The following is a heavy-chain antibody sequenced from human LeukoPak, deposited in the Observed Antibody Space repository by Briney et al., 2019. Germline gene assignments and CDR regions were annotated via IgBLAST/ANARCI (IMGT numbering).Heavy chain of an antibody. CDR1: GFTVSSNY. J-gene: IGHJ6*02. Sequence: GGSLRLSCAASGFTVSSNYMSWVRQAPGKGLEWVSVIYSGGSTYYADSVKGRFTISRDNSKNTLYHQMNSLRAEDTAVYYCARASRGYYYYGMDVWGQGTTVTVSS. CDR3: ARASRGYYYYGMDV. D-gene: IGHD5/OR15-5a*01. CDR2: IYSGGST. V-gene: IGHV3-66*01.